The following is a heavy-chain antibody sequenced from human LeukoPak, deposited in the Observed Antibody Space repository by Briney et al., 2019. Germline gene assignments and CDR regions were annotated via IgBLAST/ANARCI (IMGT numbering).Heavy chain of an antibody. CDR1: GGSISNHH. J-gene: IGHJ4*02. CDR3: ARDRRDIILDY. Sequence: SETLSLTCTVSGGSISNHHWGWVRQPAGKGLEWMGRIYSSGSTNYSPSLKSRVTMSVDTSKNQFSLKLSSVTAADTAVYYCARDRRDIILDYWGQGTLVTVSS. V-gene: IGHV4-4*07. D-gene: IGHD2-15*01. CDR2: IYSSGST.